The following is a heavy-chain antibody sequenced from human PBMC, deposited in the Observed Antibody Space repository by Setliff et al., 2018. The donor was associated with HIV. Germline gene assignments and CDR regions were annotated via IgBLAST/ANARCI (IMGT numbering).Heavy chain of an antibody. CDR3: ARGGHGGYSGYDRLDY. D-gene: IGHD5-12*01. J-gene: IGHJ4*02. Sequence: WSLKISCAVSGFTFSSYSVNWVRQAPGKGLEWVSSITSGGYIHYADSVKGRFTISKDTAYNSLYLQMNSLRAEDTAVYYCARGGHGGYSGYDRLDYWGQGTQVTVSS. V-gene: IGHV3-21*01. CDR2: ITSGGYI. CDR1: GFTFSSYS.